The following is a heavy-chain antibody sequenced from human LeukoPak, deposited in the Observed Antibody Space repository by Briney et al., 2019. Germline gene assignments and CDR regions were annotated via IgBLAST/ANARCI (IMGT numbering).Heavy chain of an antibody. D-gene: IGHD4-17*01. V-gene: IGHV3-7*01. CDR1: GLIFSKYW. CDR3: ARDYSTVTTFFDY. Sequence: GGSLRLSCAASGLIFSKYWMTWVRQAPGKGLEWVASIKPDGSEKYYLDSVKGRFTISRDNAKNSLYLQMNSLRAEDTAVYYCARDYSTVTTFFDYWGQGTLVTVSS. J-gene: IGHJ4*02. CDR2: IKPDGSEK.